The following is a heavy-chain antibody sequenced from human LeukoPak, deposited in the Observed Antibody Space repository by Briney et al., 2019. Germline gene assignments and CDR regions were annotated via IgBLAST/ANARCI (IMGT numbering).Heavy chain of an antibody. V-gene: IGHV1-24*01. J-gene: IGHJ4*02. D-gene: IGHD6-13*01. CDR3: ATPGSSWGFDY. CDR1: GYTFTSYY. CDR2: FDPEDGET. Sequence: GASVKVSCKASGYTFTSYYMHWVRQAPGKGLEWMGGFDPEDGETIYAQKFQGRVTMTKDTSTDTAYMELSSLRSEDTAVYYCATPGSSWGFDYWGQGTLVTVSS.